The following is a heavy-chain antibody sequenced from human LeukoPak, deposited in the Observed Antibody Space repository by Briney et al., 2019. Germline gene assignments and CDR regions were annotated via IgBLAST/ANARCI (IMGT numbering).Heavy chain of an antibody. V-gene: IGHV3-9*01. CDR2: ISWNSGSI. CDR3: ARDLSGVTGYTYGRGIDY. D-gene: IGHD5-18*01. Sequence: HSGGSLRLSCAASGFTFDDYAMHWVRQAPGKGLEWVSGISWNSGSIGYADSVKGRFTISRDNAKTSLYLQMNSLRAEDTAVYYCARDLSGVTGYTYGRGIDYWGQGTLVTVSS. J-gene: IGHJ4*02. CDR1: GFTFDDYA.